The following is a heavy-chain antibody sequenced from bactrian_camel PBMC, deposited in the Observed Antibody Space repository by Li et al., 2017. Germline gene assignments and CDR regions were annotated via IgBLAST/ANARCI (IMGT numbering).Heavy chain of an antibody. D-gene: IGHD6*01. Sequence: CAGSGYTVRVSCMGWFRQAPGKEREGVASVNKWGGTTYAASVQGRFFISRDDVKNTLYLQMNSLKPDDTAMYYCAADGGLGSGGFCYPGLVRDFVERDQGTQVTVS. V-gene: IGHV3S29*01. J-gene: IGHJ4*01. CDR1: GYTVRVSC. CDR2: VNKWGGTT.